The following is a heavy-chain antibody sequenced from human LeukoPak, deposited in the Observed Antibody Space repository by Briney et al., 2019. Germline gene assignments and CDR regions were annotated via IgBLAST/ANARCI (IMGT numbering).Heavy chain of an antibody. V-gene: IGHV3-21*01. CDR1: GSTFSSYS. CDR3: AKVADLYYFDY. J-gene: IGHJ4*02. CDR2: ISSSSSYI. Sequence: GGSLRLSCAASGSTFSSYSMNWVRQAPGKGLEWVSSISSSSSYIYYADSVKGRFTISRDNAKNSLYLQMNSLRAEDTAVYYCAKVADLYYFDYWGQGTLVTVSS.